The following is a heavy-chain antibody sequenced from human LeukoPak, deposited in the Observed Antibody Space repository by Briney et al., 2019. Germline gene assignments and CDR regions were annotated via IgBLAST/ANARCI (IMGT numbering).Heavy chain of an antibody. D-gene: IGHD6-19*01. Sequence: GGSLRLSCAASGFXFSGYGMHWVRQAPGKGLELVAVISYDGSNKYYADSVKGRFIISRDNSKNTLYVQMNSLRAEDTAVYYCAKYLAHSSGWLLDAFDIWGQGTMVTVSS. J-gene: IGHJ3*02. CDR3: AKYLAHSSGWLLDAFDI. CDR2: ISYDGSNK. V-gene: IGHV3-30*18. CDR1: GFXFSGYG.